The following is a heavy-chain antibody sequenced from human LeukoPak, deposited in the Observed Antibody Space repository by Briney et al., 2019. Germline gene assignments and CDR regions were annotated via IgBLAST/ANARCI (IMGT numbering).Heavy chain of an antibody. CDR2: INHSGST. V-gene: IGHV4-34*01. CDR1: GGSFSGYY. D-gene: IGHD3-10*01. Sequence: SETLSLTCAVYGGSFSGYYWSWIRQPPGKGLEWIGEINHSGSTNYNPSLKSRVTISVDTSKNQFSLKLSSVTAADTAVYYCARGGWAGSGAHRKSELDYWGQGTLVTVSS. J-gene: IGHJ4*02. CDR3: ARGGWAGSGAHRKSELDY.